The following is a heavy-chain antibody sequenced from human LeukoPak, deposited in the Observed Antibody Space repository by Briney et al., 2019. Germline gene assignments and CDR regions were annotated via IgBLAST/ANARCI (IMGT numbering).Heavy chain of an antibody. CDR3: AKDGGYDFWSGSVPIPHGSQFDY. Sequence: GGSLRLSCAASGFTFTNFWMHWVRQAPGKGLEWVSRITTDGSSTRYADSVKGRFTIPRDNSKNTLYLQMNSLRAEDTAVYYCAKDGGYDFWSGSVPIPHGSQFDYWGQGTLVTVSS. D-gene: IGHD3-3*01. CDR2: ITTDGSST. CDR1: GFTFTNFW. J-gene: IGHJ4*02. V-gene: IGHV3-74*01.